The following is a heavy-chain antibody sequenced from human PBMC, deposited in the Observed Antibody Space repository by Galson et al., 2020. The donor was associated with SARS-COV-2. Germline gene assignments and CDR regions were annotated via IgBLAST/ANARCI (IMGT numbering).Heavy chain of an antibody. Sequence: QLGESLKLSCAAPGFTFSSYAMHWVRQAPGKGLEWVAVISYDGSNKYYADSVKGRFTISRDNSKNTLYLQMNSLGAEDTAVYYCARDAGSYMGVWGKGTTGTVSS. J-gene: IGHJ6*03. D-gene: IGHD1-26*01. CDR3: ARDAGSYMGV. CDR2: ISYDGSNK. V-gene: IGHV3-30*04. CDR1: GFTFSSYA.